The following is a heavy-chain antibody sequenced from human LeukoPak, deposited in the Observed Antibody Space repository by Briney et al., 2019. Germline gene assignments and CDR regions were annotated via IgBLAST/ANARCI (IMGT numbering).Heavy chain of an antibody. V-gene: IGHV3-23*01. Sequence: GGSLRLSCSASGFAFSGFAMGWVRQAPGKGLEWVSAISGSGGSTYYADSVKGRFTISRDNSKNTLYLQMNSLRAEDTAVYYCAKEGSYPNDAFDIWGQGTMVTVSS. CDR3: AKEGSYPNDAFDI. CDR1: GFAFSGFA. CDR2: ISGSGGST. J-gene: IGHJ3*02.